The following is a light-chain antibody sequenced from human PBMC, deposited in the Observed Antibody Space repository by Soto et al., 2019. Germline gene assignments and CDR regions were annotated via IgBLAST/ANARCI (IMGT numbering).Light chain of an antibody. CDR2: GAS. V-gene: IGKV3-15*01. Sequence: EKALTQSPVTLSLSPGERATLSCRASQSVSSYLAWYQQRPGQAPRLLIYGASTRASGVPDRFSGSGSGTEFILTISSLQSEDSAVYYCQQYDVWPALTFGGGTKVDIK. J-gene: IGKJ4*01. CDR3: QQYDVWPALT. CDR1: QSVSSY.